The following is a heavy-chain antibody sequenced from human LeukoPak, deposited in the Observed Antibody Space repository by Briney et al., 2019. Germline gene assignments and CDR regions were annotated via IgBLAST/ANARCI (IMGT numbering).Heavy chain of an antibody. CDR1: GYTFTSYY. CDR2: INPSGGST. V-gene: IGHV1-46*01. J-gene: IGHJ4*02. D-gene: IGHD3-10*01. Sequence: GASVKVSCKASGYTFTSYYMHWVRQAPGQGLEWMGIINPSGGSTSYAQKFQGRVTMTRDTSTSTVYMELSSLRSEDTAVYYCARDIGYGSGSYSALVFDYWGQRTLVTVSS. CDR3: ARDIGYGSGSYSALVFDY.